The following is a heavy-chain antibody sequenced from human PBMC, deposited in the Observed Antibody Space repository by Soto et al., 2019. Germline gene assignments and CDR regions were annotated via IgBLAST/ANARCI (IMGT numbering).Heavy chain of an antibody. CDR2: ISSSSSYI. J-gene: IGHJ3*02. D-gene: IGHD6-13*01. Sequence: GGSLRLSCAASGFTFSSYSMNWVRQAPGKGLEWVSSISSSSSYIYYADSVKGRFTISRDNAKNSLYLQMNSLRAEDTAVYYCASLSIAAAIDAFDIWGQGTMVTVSS. CDR1: GFTFSSYS. CDR3: ASLSIAAAIDAFDI. V-gene: IGHV3-21*01.